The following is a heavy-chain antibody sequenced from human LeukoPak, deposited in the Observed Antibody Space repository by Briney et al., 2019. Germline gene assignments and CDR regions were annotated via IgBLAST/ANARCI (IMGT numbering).Heavy chain of an antibody. CDR3: AKIHSAVASDSSGSYSSFAY. CDR1: GFTLSSNA. Sequence: GGSLRLSCAASGFTLSSNAISWVRQAPGKGLEWVSAISGSGGSTYYADSVKGRFTISRDNSRNTLYLQMNSLRAEDTAVYYCAKIHSAVASDSSGSYSSFAYWGQGALVTVSS. CDR2: ISGSGGST. V-gene: IGHV3-23*01. D-gene: IGHD3-22*01. J-gene: IGHJ4*02.